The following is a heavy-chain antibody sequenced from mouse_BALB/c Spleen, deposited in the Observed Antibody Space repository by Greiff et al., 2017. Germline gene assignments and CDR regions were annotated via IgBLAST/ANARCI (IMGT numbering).Heavy chain of an antibody. J-gene: IGHJ3*01. V-gene: IGHV2-9*02. CDR1: GFSLTSYG. D-gene: IGHD1-1*01. CDR2: IWAGGST. CDR3: ARDKNYGSSYWFAY. Sequence: VKLMESGPGLVAPSQSLSITCTVSGFSLTSYGVHWVRQPPGKGLEWLGVIWAGGSTNYNSALMSRLSISKDNSKSQVFLKMNSLQTDDTAMYYCARDKNYGSSYWFAYWGQGTLVTVSA.